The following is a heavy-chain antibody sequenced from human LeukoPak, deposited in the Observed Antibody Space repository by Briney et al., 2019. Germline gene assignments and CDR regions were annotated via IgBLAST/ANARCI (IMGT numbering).Heavy chain of an antibody. Sequence: SETLSLTCTVSGGSISSYSWSWIRQPPGKGLEWIGSIYYIGSTNYNPSLKSRVTMSVDTSKNQFSLKLSSVTAADTAVYYCARHGGESIVAMILHAFDIWGQGTMVTVSS. CDR2: IYYIGST. CDR3: ARHGGESIVAMILHAFDI. CDR1: GGSISSYS. V-gene: IGHV4-59*08. D-gene: IGHD5-12*01. J-gene: IGHJ3*02.